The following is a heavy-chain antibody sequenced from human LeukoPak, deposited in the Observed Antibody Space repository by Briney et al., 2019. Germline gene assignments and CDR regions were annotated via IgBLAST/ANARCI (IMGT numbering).Heavy chain of an antibody. J-gene: IGHJ4*02. Sequence: GGSLRLSCAASGFTFSSYAMSWVRQAPGKGLEWVSAISGSGGSTYYADSVKGRFTISRDNSKNTLYLQMNSLRAEDTAVYYCAKAPDYGDYGRLFDYWGQGTLVTVSS. CDR1: GFTFSSYA. V-gene: IGHV3-23*01. D-gene: IGHD4-17*01. CDR3: AKAPDYGDYGRLFDY. CDR2: ISGSGGST.